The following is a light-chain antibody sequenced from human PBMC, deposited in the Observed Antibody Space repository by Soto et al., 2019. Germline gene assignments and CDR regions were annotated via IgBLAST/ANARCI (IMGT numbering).Light chain of an antibody. CDR1: QSLVYSDGDTY. Sequence: DIVMTQTPPSLSVTLGQPASISCRSSQSLVYSDGDTYLSWLQQRPGQPLRILIYKVSNRFSGXPXXLSGSGAGTDFTLKISRVEAEDVGVYYCMQASQSRTFGQGTRLEIK. CDR2: KVS. V-gene: IGKV2-24*01. CDR3: MQASQSRT. J-gene: IGKJ5*01.